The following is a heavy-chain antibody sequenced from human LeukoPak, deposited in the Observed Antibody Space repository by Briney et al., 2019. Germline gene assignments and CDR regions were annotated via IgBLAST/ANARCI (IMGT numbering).Heavy chain of an antibody. CDR3: ATWSGYPYYFDY. D-gene: IGHD3-3*01. CDR1: GYSISSGYY. CDR2: IYHSGST. V-gene: IGHV4-38-2*01. Sequence: SETLSLTCAVSGYSISSGYYWGWIRQPPGKGLERIGSIYHSGSTYYNPSLKSRVTISVDTSKNQFSLKLSSVTAADTAVYYCATWSGYPYYFDYWGQGTLVTVSS. J-gene: IGHJ4*02.